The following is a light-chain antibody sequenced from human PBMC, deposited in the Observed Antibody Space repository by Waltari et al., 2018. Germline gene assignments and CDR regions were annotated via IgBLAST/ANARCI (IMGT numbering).Light chain of an antibody. J-gene: IGLJ3*02. Sequence: QTGVTQEPSLTVSPGGTVTLTCASSTGAVTSGYYPNWFQQKPGQAPRAPIDNTAGKHSWTPARLSGPLLGGQAALTLSGVQPEDEADYCCLLYYGGAQLRVFGGGTKLTVL. V-gene: IGLV7-43*01. CDR3: LLYYGGAQLRV. CDR1: TGAVTSGYY. CDR2: NTA.